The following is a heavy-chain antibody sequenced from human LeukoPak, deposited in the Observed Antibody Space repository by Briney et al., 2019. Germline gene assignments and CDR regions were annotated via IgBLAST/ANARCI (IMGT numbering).Heavy chain of an antibody. D-gene: IGHD3-16*02. CDR1: GFTFSSYW. J-gene: IGHJ4*02. CDR3: AKDWDYVWGSYRSPEAVY. V-gene: IGHV3-30*18. Sequence: PGGSLRLSCAASGFTFSSYWMHWVRQAPGKGLEWVAVISYDGSNKYYADSVKGRFTISRDNSKNTLYLQMNSLRAEDTAVYYCAKDWDYVWGSYRSPEAVYWGQGTLVTVSS. CDR2: ISYDGSNK.